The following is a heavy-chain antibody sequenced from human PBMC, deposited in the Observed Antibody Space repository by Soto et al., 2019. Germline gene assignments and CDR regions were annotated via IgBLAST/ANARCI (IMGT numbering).Heavy chain of an antibody. CDR1: GFTFSSYA. J-gene: IGHJ4*02. CDR2: ISGSGGST. Sequence: GGSLRLSCAASGFTFSSYAMSWVRQAPGKGLEWVSAISGSGGSTYYADSVKGRFTISRDNSKNTLYLQMNSLRAEDTAVYYCAKDSGDYIWGSYRKTQETPDYWGQGTLVTVSS. V-gene: IGHV3-23*01. D-gene: IGHD3-16*02. CDR3: AKDSGDYIWGSYRKTQETPDY.